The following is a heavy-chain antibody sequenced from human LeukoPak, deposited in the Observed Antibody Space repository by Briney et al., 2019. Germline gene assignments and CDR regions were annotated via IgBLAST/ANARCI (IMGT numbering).Heavy chain of an antibody. CDR1: GFTFNSYG. Sequence: PGGSLRLSCAASGFTFNSYGMHWVRQAPGKGLEWVAFIRYDGSNKYYADSVKGRFTISRDNSKNTLYLQMNSLRAEDTAVYYCAKAHGNYDSSGYRYYFDYWGQGILVTVSS. D-gene: IGHD3-22*01. CDR3: AKAHGNYDSSGYRYYFDY. V-gene: IGHV3-30*02. J-gene: IGHJ4*02. CDR2: IRYDGSNK.